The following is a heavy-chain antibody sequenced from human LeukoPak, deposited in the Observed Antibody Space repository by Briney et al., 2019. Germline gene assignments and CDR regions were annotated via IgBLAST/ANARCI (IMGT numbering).Heavy chain of an antibody. CDR1: GSTFTSYG. D-gene: IGHD6-19*01. CDR3: ARDLSVAGPFDY. J-gene: IGHJ4*02. CDR2: ISAYNGNT. Sequence: ASVKVSCKASGSTFTSYGISWVRQAPGQGLEWMGWISAYNGNTNYSQKLQGRVTMTADTSTSTAYMELRSLRSHDTALYYCARDLSVAGPFDYWGQGNLVTASS. V-gene: IGHV1-18*01.